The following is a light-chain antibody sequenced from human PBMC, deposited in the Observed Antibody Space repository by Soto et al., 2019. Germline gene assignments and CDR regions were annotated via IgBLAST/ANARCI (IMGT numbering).Light chain of an antibody. J-gene: IGLJ1*01. CDR2: EVS. Sequence: QSALTQPASVSGSPGQPITISCTGTTSDVGGYNFVSWYQQDPGKAPKLILYEVSNRPSGVSSRFSGSKSGNTASLTISGLQAEDETDYYCSSYTTSSTLVFGTGTKVTVL. V-gene: IGLV2-14*03. CDR3: SSYTTSSTLV. CDR1: TSDVGGYNF.